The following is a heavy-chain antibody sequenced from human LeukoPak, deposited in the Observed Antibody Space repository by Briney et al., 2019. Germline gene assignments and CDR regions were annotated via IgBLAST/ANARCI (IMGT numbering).Heavy chain of an antibody. V-gene: IGHV3-20*04. D-gene: IGHD7-27*01. J-gene: IGHJ4*02. CDR3: ARGGRNWGIYYFDY. CDR1: GFTFDDYG. CDR2: INWNGGST. Sequence: GSLRLSCAASGFTFDDYGMSWVRQAPGKGLEWVSGINWNGGSTGYADSVKGRFTISRDNAKNSLYPQMNSLRAEDTALYYCARGGRNWGIYYFDYWGQGTLVTVSS.